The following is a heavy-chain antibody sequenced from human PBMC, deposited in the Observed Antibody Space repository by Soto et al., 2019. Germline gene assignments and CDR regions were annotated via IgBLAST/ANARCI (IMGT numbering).Heavy chain of an antibody. D-gene: IGHD1-1*01. CDR1: GYSFTTYW. CDR3: ARHPPQWKPDYYFDY. Sequence: GESLKISCKASGYSFTTYWISWVHQMPGQGLEWMGRVDPSDSYTNYSPSFQGHVTISPDKSISTAYLQWSSLKASDTAMYYCARHPPQWKPDYYFDYWGQGTLVTVSS. CDR2: VDPSDSYT. J-gene: IGHJ4*02. V-gene: IGHV5-10-1*01.